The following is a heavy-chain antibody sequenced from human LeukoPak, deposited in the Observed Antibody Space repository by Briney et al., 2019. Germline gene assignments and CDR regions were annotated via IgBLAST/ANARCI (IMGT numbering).Heavy chain of an antibody. CDR3: ARDPPGYGDCVFDY. D-gene: IGHD4-17*01. J-gene: IGHJ4*02. Sequence: GGSLRLSCAASGFTFSSYEMNWVRQAPGKGLEWVSYISSSGSTIYYADSVKGRFTISRDNAKNSLYLQMNSLRAEDTAVYYCARDPPGYGDCVFDYWGQGTLVTVSS. V-gene: IGHV3-48*03. CDR1: GFTFSSYE. CDR2: ISSSGSTI.